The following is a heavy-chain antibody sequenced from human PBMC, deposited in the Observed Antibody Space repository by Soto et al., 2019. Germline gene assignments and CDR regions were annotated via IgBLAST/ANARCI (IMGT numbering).Heavy chain of an antibody. D-gene: IGHD2-2*01. CDR2: INQSGIT. CDR1: GASSSNYY. J-gene: IGHJ6*02. CDR3: VGSVGMRFYSGLYV. Sequence: QVQLQQWGAGLLKPSETLSLTCAFYGASSSNYYCSWIRQSPGKGLERIGEINQSGITNYHPFLKSRVTISIDTSTRQFSLRLSSVTASYSTVYHWVGSVGMRFYSGLYVGGQATTVTVSS. V-gene: IGHV4-34*02.